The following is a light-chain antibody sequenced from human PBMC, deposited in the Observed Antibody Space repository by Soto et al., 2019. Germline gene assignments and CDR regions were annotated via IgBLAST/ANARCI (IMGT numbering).Light chain of an antibody. CDR2: GAS. CDR3: QHATTFPIT. J-gene: IGKJ5*01. V-gene: IGKV1-12*01. Sequence: QMTQSPSSVSAYVGDRVTITCRASQDIRTWLAWYQQKPGKAPKILIYGASTLQSGVTSRFSGSGSGTYFTLTISSLQPEDSATYYCQHATTFPITFGQGTRLEIK. CDR1: QDIRTW.